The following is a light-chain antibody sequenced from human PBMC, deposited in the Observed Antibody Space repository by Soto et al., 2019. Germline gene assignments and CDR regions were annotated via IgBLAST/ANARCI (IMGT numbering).Light chain of an antibody. CDR1: SSNIGSNT. J-gene: IGLJ3*02. V-gene: IGLV1-44*01. CDR2: SNN. CDR3: AAWDDSLNGPV. Sequence: QSVLTQPPSASGTPGQRVTISCSGSSSNIGSNTANWYQQLPGTAPKLLIYSNNQRPSGVPDRFSGSKSGTSASLAISGLQSEDEADYYCAAWDDSLNGPVFGGGTQLTVL.